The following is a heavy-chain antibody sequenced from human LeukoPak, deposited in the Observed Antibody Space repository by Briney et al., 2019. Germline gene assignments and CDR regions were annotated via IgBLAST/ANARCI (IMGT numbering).Heavy chain of an antibody. Sequence: SGTLSLTCTVSGGSISGYYWSWIRQPPGKGLEWIGCMYSSGSTNSSPSLKSRVTISVDTSKNHFSLKLSSVTAADTAVYYCARHDNGDYLDYWGQGTLVTVSS. V-gene: IGHV4-59*08. J-gene: IGHJ4*02. CDR1: GGSISGYY. D-gene: IGHD2-8*01. CDR2: MYSSGST. CDR3: ARHDNGDYLDY.